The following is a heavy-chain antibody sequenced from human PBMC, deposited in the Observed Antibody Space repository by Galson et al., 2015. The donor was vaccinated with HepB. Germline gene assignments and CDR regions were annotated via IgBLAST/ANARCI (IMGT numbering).Heavy chain of an antibody. J-gene: IGHJ6*02. CDR1: RYRFPNYW. CDR2: IFPHDSDT. V-gene: IGHV5-51*01. CDR3: ARHNLPHYYHGLDV. Sequence: QSGAEVKKPGESLRISCKASRYRFPNYWIGWVRQVPGNGLEWVGIIFPHDSDTRYSPSFRGQVTISADKSISTVYLQWSSLKASDTAIYFCARHNLPHYYHGLDVWGPGTTVTVSS.